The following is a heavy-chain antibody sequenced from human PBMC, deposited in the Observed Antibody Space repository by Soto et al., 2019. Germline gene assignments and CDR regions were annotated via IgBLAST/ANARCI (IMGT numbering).Heavy chain of an antibody. CDR2: FDPEDGET. Sequence: ASVKVSCKVSGYTLTKLSMHWVRQAPGKGLEWMGGFDPEDGETIYAQKFQGRVTMTEDTSTDTAYMELSSLRSEDTAVYYCATDLSSGWYVGPFDYWGQGTLVTVSS. CDR1: GYTLTKLS. CDR3: ATDLSSGWYVGPFDY. J-gene: IGHJ4*02. D-gene: IGHD6-19*01. V-gene: IGHV1-24*01.